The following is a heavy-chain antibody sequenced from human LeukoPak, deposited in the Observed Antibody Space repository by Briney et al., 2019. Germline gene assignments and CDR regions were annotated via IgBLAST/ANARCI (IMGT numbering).Heavy chain of an antibody. CDR3: ARRGPYDYVWGSYRPNLFDY. D-gene: IGHD3-16*02. V-gene: IGHV1-24*01. Sequence: ASVKVSCKVSGYTLTELSMHWVRQAPGKGLEWMGGFDPEDGETIYAQKFQGRVTMTEDTSTDTAYMELSSLRSEDTAVYYCARRGPYDYVWGSYRPNLFDYWGQGTLVTVSS. CDR1: GYTLTELS. J-gene: IGHJ4*02. CDR2: FDPEDGET.